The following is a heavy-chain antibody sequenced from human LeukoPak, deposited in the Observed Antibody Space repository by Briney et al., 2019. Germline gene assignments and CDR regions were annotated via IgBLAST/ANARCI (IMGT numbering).Heavy chain of an antibody. J-gene: IGHJ6*03. D-gene: IGHD5-18*01. V-gene: IGHV1-3*02. CDR2: SNAGNGNT. Sequence: ASVKVACKAPGYTFTSYAMHWARQAPGQRLEWMGWSNAGNGNTKYSQEFQGRVTITRDTSASTAYMELSSLRSEDMAVYYCARDGGSGYSYGIGNYYYYYMDVWGKGTTVTVSS. CDR3: ARDGGSGYSYGIGNYYYYYMDV. CDR1: GYTFTSYA.